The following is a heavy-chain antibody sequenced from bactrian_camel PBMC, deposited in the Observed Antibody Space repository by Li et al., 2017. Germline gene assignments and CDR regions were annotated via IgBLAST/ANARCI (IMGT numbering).Heavy chain of an antibody. D-gene: IGHD3*01. J-gene: IGHJ7*01. V-gene: IGHV3S53*01. CDR2: IDSDGST. Sequence: VQLVESGGGLVQAGGSLRLSCAASGYHSYSYCMGLFRQAPGKEREAVAVIDSDGSTTYADSVKGRFAISKDSAKNSLYLEMNSLKPEDSAIYYCAVLEGMKWGPVGGVCSKYAMDYWGIGTQVTVS. CDR1: GYHSYSYC.